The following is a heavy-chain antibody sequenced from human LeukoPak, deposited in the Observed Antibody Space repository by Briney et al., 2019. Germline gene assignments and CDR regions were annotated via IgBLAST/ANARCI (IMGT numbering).Heavy chain of an antibody. V-gene: IGHV4-4*07. J-gene: IGHJ6*02. CDR2: IYTSGYT. D-gene: IGHD2-15*01. Sequence: SETLSLTCSVSGDSINYYHWAWVRQPAGRALEWIGRIYTSGYTHYNPSVRGRASIAVDTSENQFSLTLTSVTAADTAVYYCARDSDCTGGSCYYVDVWGQGTTVTVSS. CDR3: ARDSDCTGGSCYYVDV. CDR1: GDSINYYH.